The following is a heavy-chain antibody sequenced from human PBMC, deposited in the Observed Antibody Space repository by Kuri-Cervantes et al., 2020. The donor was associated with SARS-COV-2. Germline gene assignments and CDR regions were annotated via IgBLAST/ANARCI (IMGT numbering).Heavy chain of an antibody. J-gene: IGHJ4*02. D-gene: IGHD6-13*01. V-gene: IGHV4-4*07. CDR3: ARGAEGSPFDY. CDR1: GGSISSYY. Sequence: GSLRLSCTVSGGSISSYYWSWIRQPAGKGLEWIGRIYTSGSTNYNPSLKSRVTMSVGTSKNQFSLKLSSVTAADTAVYYCARGAEGSPFDYWGQGTLVTVSS. CDR2: IYTSGST.